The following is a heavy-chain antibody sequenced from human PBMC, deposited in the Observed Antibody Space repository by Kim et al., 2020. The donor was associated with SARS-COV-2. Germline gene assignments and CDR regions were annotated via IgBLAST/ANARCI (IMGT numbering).Heavy chain of an antibody. V-gene: IGHV5-51*01. CDR3: ARRGGSLHYFDY. Sequence: RSSPSFQGQVTISVDKSISTANLQWSSLKASDTAMYYCARRGGSLHYFDYWGQGTLVTVSS. D-gene: IGHD1-26*01. J-gene: IGHJ4*02.